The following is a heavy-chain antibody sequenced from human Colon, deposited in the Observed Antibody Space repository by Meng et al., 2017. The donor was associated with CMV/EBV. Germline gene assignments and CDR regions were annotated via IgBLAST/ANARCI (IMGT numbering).Heavy chain of an antibody. D-gene: IGHD2-21*01. CDR3: ARGPMIAEGV. CDR1: GFTISSSY. V-gene: IGHV3-66*02. Sequence: GGSLRPSCAASGFTISSSYMTWIRQAPGKGLEWVSLIYSGGSTFYADSVKGRLTISRDESTNTLFLQMNSLQVDDTGLYYCARGPMIAEGVWGLGTLVTVSS. CDR2: IYSGGST. J-gene: IGHJ4*02.